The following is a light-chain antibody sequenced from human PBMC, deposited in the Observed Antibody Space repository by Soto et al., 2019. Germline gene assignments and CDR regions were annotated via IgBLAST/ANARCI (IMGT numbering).Light chain of an antibody. CDR1: QSISSN. Sequence: EIVMTPSPATLALSPGQRVSLSFRASQSISSNLACYQHKPGHAPMLFMFRASSRATGIPASFSGSGSGTGFNLTISSLQSQDSAVYYSQEDNNWPRATFGGG. CDR3: QEDNNWPRAT. J-gene: IGKJ4*01. V-gene: IGKV3-15*01. CDR2: RAS.